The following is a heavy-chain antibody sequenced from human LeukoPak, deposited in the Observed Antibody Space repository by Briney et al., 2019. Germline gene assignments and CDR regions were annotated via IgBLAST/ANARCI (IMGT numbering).Heavy chain of an antibody. CDR3: AKDGTVTTRGSWFDS. J-gene: IGHJ5*01. Sequence: PGGSLRLSCAASGFTFSSYAMSWVRQAPGKGLEWVSVISDSGGSTYYADCVKGRFTISRDNSKDTLYLQVNSLRAEDTAVYYCAKDGTVTTRGSWFDSWGQGTLVTVSS. V-gene: IGHV3-23*01. CDR1: GFTFSSYA. CDR2: ISDSGGST. D-gene: IGHD4-17*01.